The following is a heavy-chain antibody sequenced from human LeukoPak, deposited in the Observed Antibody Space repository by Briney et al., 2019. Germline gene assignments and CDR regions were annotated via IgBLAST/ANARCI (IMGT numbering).Heavy chain of an antibody. CDR1: GGSFSDYY. CDR3: ARGYNWNYDWFDP. J-gene: IGHJ5*02. Sequence: SETLSLTCAVYGGSFSDYYWNWIRQPPGKGLEWIGSIYYSGSTYYNPSLKSRVTISVDTSKNQFSLKLSSVTAADTAVYYCARGYNWNYDWFDPWGQGTLVTVSS. D-gene: IGHD1-7*01. CDR2: IYYSGST. V-gene: IGHV4-34*01.